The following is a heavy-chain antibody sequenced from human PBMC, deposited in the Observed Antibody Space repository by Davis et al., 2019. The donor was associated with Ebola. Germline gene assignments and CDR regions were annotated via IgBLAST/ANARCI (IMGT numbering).Heavy chain of an antibody. J-gene: IGHJ4*02. CDR2: ISGSGGST. Sequence: GGSLRPSCAAPGLTFSSNAMSWVRQAPGKGLAWVSAISGSGGSTYYADSLKGRFTIYRDNSKNTLYLQMNSLRAEDTAVYYCAKGSTIFGVGPGYYFDYWGQGTLFTVSS. CDR3: AKGSTIFGVGPGYYFDY. V-gene: IGHV3-23*01. D-gene: IGHD3-3*01. CDR1: GLTFSSNA.